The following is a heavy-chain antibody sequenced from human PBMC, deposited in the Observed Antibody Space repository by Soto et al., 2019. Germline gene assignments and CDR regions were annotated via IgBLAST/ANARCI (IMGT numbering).Heavy chain of an antibody. Sequence: GGSLRLSCTASGFTFGDYAMSWFRQAPGKGLEWVGFIRSKAYGGTTEYAASVKGRFTISRDDSKSIAYLQMNSLKTEDTAVYYCTIVFGEQWVVQYGMDVWAQGTTVTVSS. CDR1: GFTFGDYA. J-gene: IGHJ6*02. D-gene: IGHD6-19*01. V-gene: IGHV3-49*03. CDR3: TIVFGEQWVVQYGMDV. CDR2: IRSKAYGGTT.